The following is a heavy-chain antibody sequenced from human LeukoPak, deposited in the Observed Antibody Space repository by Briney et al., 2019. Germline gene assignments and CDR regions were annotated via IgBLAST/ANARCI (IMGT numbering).Heavy chain of an antibody. CDR1: GYTFTGYY. CDR3: ARVNRNYYYYYMDV. D-gene: IGHD1-14*01. Sequence: ASVKVSCKASGYTFTGYYMHWVRQAPGQGREWMGWINPNSGGTNYAQKFQGRVTMTRDTSISTADMELSRLRSDDTAVYYCARVNRNYYYYYMDVWGKGTTVTVSS. CDR2: INPNSGGT. V-gene: IGHV1-2*02. J-gene: IGHJ6*03.